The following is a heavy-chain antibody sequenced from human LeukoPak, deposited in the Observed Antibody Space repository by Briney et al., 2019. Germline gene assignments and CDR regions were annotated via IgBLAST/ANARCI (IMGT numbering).Heavy chain of an antibody. J-gene: IGHJ4*02. D-gene: IGHD6-19*01. CDR3: AKGGTKYSSGWLDY. V-gene: IGHV3-30*04. CDR1: GFTFSSYA. Sequence: GRSLRLSCAASGFTFSSYAMHWVRQAPGKGLEWVTVISYDGSNKYYADSVKGRFTISRDNSKNTLYLQMNSLRAEDTAVYYCAKGGTKYSSGWLDYWGRGTLVTVSS. CDR2: ISYDGSNK.